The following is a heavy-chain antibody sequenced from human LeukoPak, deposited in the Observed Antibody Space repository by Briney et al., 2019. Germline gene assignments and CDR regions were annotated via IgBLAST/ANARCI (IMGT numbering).Heavy chain of an antibody. CDR3: ARHKKLKAVDTSVPLTFDQ. CDR2: FYYSGST. V-gene: IGHV4-59*08. Sequence: PSETLPLTCTVSGDSISSYYWSWIRQPPGKRLEWIGYFYYSGSTNYNPSLKSRVTISVDTSKNQFSLKLSSVTAADTAVYYCARHKKLKAVDTSVPLTFDQWGQGTLVTVSS. J-gene: IGHJ4*02. CDR1: GDSISSYY. D-gene: IGHD1-1*01.